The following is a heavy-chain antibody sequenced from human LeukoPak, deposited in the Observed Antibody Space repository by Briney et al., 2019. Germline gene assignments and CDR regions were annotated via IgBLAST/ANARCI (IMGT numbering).Heavy chain of an antibody. J-gene: IGHJ4*02. D-gene: IGHD6-13*01. CDR1: GGSFSGYY. Sequence: SETLSLTCAVYGGSFSGYYWSWIRQPPGKGLEWIGYIYYSGSTNYNPSLKSRVTISVDTSKNQFSLKLSSVTAADTAVYYSARDLIVAAGGLDYWGQGTLVTVSS. CDR3: ARDLIVAAGGLDY. CDR2: IYYSGST. V-gene: IGHV4-59*01.